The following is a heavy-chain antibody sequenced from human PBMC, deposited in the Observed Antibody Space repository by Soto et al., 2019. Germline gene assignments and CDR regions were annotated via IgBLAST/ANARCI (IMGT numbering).Heavy chain of an antibody. CDR3: AGTGGLTVYGDLRILDY. V-gene: IGHV4-34*01. Sequence: SETLSLTCAVYGGSFSGYYWSWIRQPPGKGLEWIGEINHSGSTNYNPSLKSRVTISVDTSKNQFSLKLSSVTAADTAVYYCAGTGGLTVYGDLRILDYWGQGTLVTVSS. J-gene: IGHJ4*02. D-gene: IGHD4-17*01. CDR1: GGSFSGYY. CDR2: INHSGST.